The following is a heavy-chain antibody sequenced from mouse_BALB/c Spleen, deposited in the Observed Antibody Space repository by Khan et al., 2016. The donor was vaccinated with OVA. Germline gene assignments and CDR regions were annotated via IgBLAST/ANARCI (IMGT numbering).Heavy chain of an antibody. D-gene: IGHD2-4*01. J-gene: IGHJ4*01. V-gene: IGHV5-9*03. CDR3: ARSLIYYDYDGNAMDY. Sequence: EVELVESGGGLVKPGGSLKLSCAASGFTFSIYTMSWVRQTPEKRLEWVATISSGGGDTYYPDSVKGRFTISRDNAKNNLYLQMSSLRSEDTALXYCARSLIYYDYDGNAMDYWGQGTSVTVSS. CDR1: GFTFSIYT. CDR2: ISSGGGDT.